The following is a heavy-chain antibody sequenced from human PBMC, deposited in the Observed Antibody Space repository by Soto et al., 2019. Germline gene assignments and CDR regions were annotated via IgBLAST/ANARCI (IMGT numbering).Heavy chain of an antibody. V-gene: IGHV4-59*08. Sequence: QVQLQESGPGLVKPSETLSLTCTVSGGSISSYYWSWIRQPPGKGLEWIGYIYYSGSTNYNPSLKSRVTISVDTSKNHFSLKLSSVTAADTAVYYCARHHSSGWFRFDYWGQGTLVTVSS. J-gene: IGHJ4*02. D-gene: IGHD6-19*01. CDR1: GGSISSYY. CDR3: ARHHSSGWFRFDY. CDR2: IYYSGST.